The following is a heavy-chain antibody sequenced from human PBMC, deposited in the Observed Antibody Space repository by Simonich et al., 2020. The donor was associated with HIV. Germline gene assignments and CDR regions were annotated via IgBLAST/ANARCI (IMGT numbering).Heavy chain of an antibody. J-gene: IGHJ4*02. CDR1: GGTFSSFA. CDR2: IIPIFGTA. V-gene: IGHV1-69*13. D-gene: IGHD3-10*01. Sequence: QVQLVQSGAEVKKPGSSVKVSCKASGGTFSSFAISWVRQAPVLGLEVGGGIIPIFGTANYAQMFQGRVTITADESTSTAYMELSSLRSEDTGIYYCARKGGGRGVYYFDYWGQGTLVTVSS. CDR3: ARKGGGRGVYYFDY.